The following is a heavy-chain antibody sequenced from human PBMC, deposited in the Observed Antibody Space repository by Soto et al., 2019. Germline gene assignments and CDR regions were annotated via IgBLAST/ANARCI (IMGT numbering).Heavy chain of an antibody. CDR1: GFSLSTSGVG. Sequence: QITLKESGPTLVKPTQPLTLTCTFSGFSLSTSGVGVGWIRQPPGKALEWLALIYWDDDKRYSPSLKSRLTITKDTSKNQVVLTMTNMDPVDTATYYCAHQYSSSSREYYYDSSGYYAWGQGTLVTVSS. CDR2: IYWDDDK. V-gene: IGHV2-5*02. D-gene: IGHD3-22*01. CDR3: AHQYSSSSREYYYDSSGYYA. J-gene: IGHJ4*02.